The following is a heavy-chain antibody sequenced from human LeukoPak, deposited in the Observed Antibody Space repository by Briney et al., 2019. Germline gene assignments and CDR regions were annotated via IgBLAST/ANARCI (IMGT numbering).Heavy chain of an antibody. V-gene: IGHV4-34*01. D-gene: IGHD4-11*01. Sequence: SETLSLTCAVYGGSFSGYYWSWIRQPPGKGLEWIGEINHSGSTNYNPSLKSRVTISVDTSKNQFSPKLSSVTAADTAVYYCARESGLQFNWFDPWGQGTLVTVSP. CDR1: GGSFSGYY. J-gene: IGHJ5*02. CDR2: INHSGST. CDR3: ARESGLQFNWFDP.